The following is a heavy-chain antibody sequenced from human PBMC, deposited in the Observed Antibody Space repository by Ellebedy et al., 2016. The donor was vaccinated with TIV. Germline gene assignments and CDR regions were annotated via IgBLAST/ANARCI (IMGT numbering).Heavy chain of an antibody. CDR3: AAVRIQIWFPNWFDP. D-gene: IGHD5-18*01. Sequence: ASVKVSCKASGYTFTTYGISWVRQAPGQGLEWMGWIRAYNGNTNYAQKLQGRVTMTTDTSTSTAYMELSSLRSEDTAVYYCAAVRIQIWFPNWFDPWGQGTLVTVSS. V-gene: IGHV1-18*01. J-gene: IGHJ5*02. CDR1: GYTFTTYG. CDR2: IRAYNGNT.